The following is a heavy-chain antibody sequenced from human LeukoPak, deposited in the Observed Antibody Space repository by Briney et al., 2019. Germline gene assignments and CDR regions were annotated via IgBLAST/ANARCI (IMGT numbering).Heavy chain of an antibody. J-gene: IGHJ4*02. Sequence: GGSLRLSCAASGFTFSSYAMSWVRQAPGKGLEWVSAISGSGGSTYYADSVKGRFTISRDNSRNTLYLQLNRLRAEDTAVYYCAKLLRGVIVPYFDYWGQGTLVTVSS. V-gene: IGHV3-23*01. D-gene: IGHD3-10*01. CDR3: AKLLRGVIVPYFDY. CDR2: ISGSGGST. CDR1: GFTFSSYA.